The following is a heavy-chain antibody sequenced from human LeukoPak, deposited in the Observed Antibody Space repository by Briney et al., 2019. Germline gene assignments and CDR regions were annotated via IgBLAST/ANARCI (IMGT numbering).Heavy chain of an antibody. CDR3: ARDGGYGAGSYFNVGVDY. D-gene: IGHD3-10*01. Sequence: ASVKVSCKASGYTFTSYGISWVRQAPGQGLEWMAWINVYNGDTYYAQKFQGRVTMTTDTSTITAYIDLRNLRADDTAVYYCARDGGYGAGSYFNVGVDYWGQGTLVTVSS. CDR1: GYTFTSYG. CDR2: INVYNGDT. V-gene: IGHV1-18*01. J-gene: IGHJ4*02.